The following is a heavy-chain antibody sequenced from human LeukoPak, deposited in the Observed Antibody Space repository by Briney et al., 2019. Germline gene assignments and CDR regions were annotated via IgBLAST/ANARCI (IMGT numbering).Heavy chain of an antibody. V-gene: IGHV3-11*04. Sequence: PGGSLRLSCEASGFTFSDYYMSWVRQAPGKGLEWVSYISSSGNTIYYADSVKGRFTISRDNAKNSLYLQMNSLRAEDTAVYYCARRASAAAGSEGYWGQGTLVTVSS. CDR3: ARRASAAAGSEGY. J-gene: IGHJ4*02. CDR1: GFTFSDYY. D-gene: IGHD6-13*01. CDR2: ISSSGNTI.